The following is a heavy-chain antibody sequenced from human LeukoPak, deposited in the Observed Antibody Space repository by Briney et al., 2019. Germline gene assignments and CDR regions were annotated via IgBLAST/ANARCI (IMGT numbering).Heavy chain of an antibody. D-gene: IGHD5-18*01. CDR1: GGSIHNYN. CDR3: ARDREHSYGSDLDH. CDR2: NNIAGQG. V-gene: IGHV4-4*07. Sequence: SETLSLTCTVAGGSIHNYNWIWIRQPAGKGLEWIGRNNIAGQGYYNPSLKSRVTISVDRPNNQFSLELTSVTAADTAVYFCARDREHSYGSDLDHWGQGILVTVSS. J-gene: IGHJ4*02.